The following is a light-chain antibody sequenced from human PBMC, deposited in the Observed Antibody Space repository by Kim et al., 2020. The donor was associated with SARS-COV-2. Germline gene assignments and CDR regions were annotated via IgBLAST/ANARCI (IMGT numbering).Light chain of an antibody. Sequence: NFMLTQPHSVSESPGKTVTISCTRSSGSIASNYVQWYQHRPGSVPTTLIYEDDQRSPGVPDRFSGSIDRSSNGASLSISGLKTGDGADDYCQSYDDKMQVVGGGGELTVL. CDR3: QSYDDKMQV. CDR2: EDD. V-gene: IGLV6-57*04. J-gene: IGLJ3*02. CDR1: SGSIASNY.